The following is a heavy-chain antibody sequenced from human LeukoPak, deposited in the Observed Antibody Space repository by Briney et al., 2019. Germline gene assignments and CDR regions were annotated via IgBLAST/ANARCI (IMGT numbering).Heavy chain of an antibody. D-gene: IGHD6-6*01. Sequence: GASVKVSCKVSGYTLTELSMHWVRQAPGKGLEWMGGFDPEDGETIYAQKFQGRVTMTEDTSTDTAYMELSSLRTEDTAVYYCASWLPIAARPPYFDYWGQGTLVTVSS. CDR3: ASWLPIAARPPYFDY. V-gene: IGHV1-24*01. J-gene: IGHJ4*02. CDR2: FDPEDGET. CDR1: GYTLTELS.